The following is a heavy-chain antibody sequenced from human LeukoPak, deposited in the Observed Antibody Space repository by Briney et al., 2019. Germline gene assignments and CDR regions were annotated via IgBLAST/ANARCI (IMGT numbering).Heavy chain of an antibody. CDR2: ISYDGSNK. J-gene: IGHJ4*02. V-gene: IGHV3-30*18. D-gene: IGHD6-13*01. Sequence: GGSLRLSCAASGFTFSSYAMSWVRQAPGKGLEWVAVISYDGSNKYYADSVKGRFTISRDNSKNTLYLQMNSLRAEDTAVYYCAKGGQAAALFDYWGQGTLVTVSS. CDR3: AKGGQAAALFDY. CDR1: GFTFSSYA.